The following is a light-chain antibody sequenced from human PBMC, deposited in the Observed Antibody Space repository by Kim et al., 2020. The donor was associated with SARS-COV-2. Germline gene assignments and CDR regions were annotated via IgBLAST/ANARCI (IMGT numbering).Light chain of an antibody. Sequence: ATSNCKSSQSLLYSANNKNSLAWYQQKAGQSPKLLIYWASARESGVPDRFSGSGSGTDFTLTISSLQAEDVAVYYCQQYYSTPPTFGGGTKVDIK. CDR2: WAS. CDR3: QQYYSTPPT. J-gene: IGKJ4*01. V-gene: IGKV4-1*01. CDR1: QSLLYSANNKNS.